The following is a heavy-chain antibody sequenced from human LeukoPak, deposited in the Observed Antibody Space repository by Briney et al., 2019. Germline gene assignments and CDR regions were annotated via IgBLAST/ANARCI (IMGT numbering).Heavy chain of an antibody. J-gene: IGHJ4*02. V-gene: IGHV3-30*02. CDR2: IRYDGSNK. Sequence: GGSLRLSCAASGFTFSSYGMHWVRQAPGKGLEWVAFIRYDGSNKYYADSVKGRFTISRDNSKNTLYLQMNSLRAEDTAVYYCAKDLTTGTTGNFDYWGQGTLVTVSS. D-gene: IGHD1-1*01. CDR3: AKDLTTGTTGNFDY. CDR1: GFTFSSYG.